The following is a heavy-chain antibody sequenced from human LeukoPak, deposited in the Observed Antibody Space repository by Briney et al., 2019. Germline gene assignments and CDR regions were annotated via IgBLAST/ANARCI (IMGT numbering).Heavy chain of an antibody. Sequence: PGGSLRLSCAASGFTFSSYGMHWVRQAPGKGLEWVAFIRYDGSNKYCADSVKGRFTISRDNSKNTLYLQMNSMRAEDTAVYYCAKDPRIWAYDFWSGFHDDFDYWGQGTLVTVSS. J-gene: IGHJ4*02. CDR2: IRYDGSNK. V-gene: IGHV3-30*02. CDR1: GFTFSSYG. D-gene: IGHD3-3*01. CDR3: AKDPRIWAYDFWSGFHDDFDY.